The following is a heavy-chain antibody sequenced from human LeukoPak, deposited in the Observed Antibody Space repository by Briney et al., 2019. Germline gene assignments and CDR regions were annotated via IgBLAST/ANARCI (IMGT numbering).Heavy chain of an antibody. CDR3: ARTYYDILTGYHYYYVDV. Sequence: SVKVSCKASGGTFSSYAISWVRQAPGQGLEWMGGIIPIFGTANYAQKFQGRVTITADESTSTAYMELSSLRSEDTAVYYCARTYYDILTGYHYYYVDVWGKGTTVTISS. CDR1: GGTFSSYA. D-gene: IGHD3-9*01. CDR2: IIPIFGTA. V-gene: IGHV1-69*13. J-gene: IGHJ6*03.